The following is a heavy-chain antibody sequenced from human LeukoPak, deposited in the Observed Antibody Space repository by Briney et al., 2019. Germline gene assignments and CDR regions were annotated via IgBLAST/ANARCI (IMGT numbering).Heavy chain of an antibody. V-gene: IGHV1-46*01. CDR2: INPSGGTT. CDR3: ARVSAYYDSSGLSPTFDY. D-gene: IGHD3-22*01. Sequence: GASVKVSCKASGYTFTSYHMHWVRQAPGQGLEWMGIINPSGGTTNYAQKFRGRVTMTRDMSTSTVYMELSSLRSEDTAVYYCARVSAYYDSSGLSPTFDYWGQGTLVTVSS. J-gene: IGHJ4*02. CDR1: GYTFTSYH.